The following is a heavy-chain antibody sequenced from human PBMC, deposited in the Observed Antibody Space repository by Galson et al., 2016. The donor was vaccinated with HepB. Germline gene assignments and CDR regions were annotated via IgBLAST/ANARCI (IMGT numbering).Heavy chain of an antibody. J-gene: IGHJ3*02. V-gene: IGHV3-21*01. CDR3: ARDRSPYYRDHDAFDI. CDR2: ISGSTNYI. CDR1: GFTFRSYT. Sequence: SLRLSCAPSGFTFRSYTMNWVRQAPGKGLEWVSSISGSTNYIYYADSVKGRFTISRDNAKNSLYLQMNSLRAEDTAVYYCARDRSPYYRDHDAFDIWGQGTMVTVSS. D-gene: IGHD3-22*01.